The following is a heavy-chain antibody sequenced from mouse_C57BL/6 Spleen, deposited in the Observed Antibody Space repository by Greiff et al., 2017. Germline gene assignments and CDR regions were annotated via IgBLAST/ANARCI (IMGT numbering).Heavy chain of an antibody. D-gene: IGHD3-2*02. CDR1: GYAFSSSW. Sequence: QVQLQQSGPELVKPGASVKISCKASGYAFSSSWMNWVKQRPGKGLEWIGRIYPGDGDTNYNGKFKGKATLTADQSSSTAYMQRSSLASEDSAVYVCAREGGAAQALFDYWGQGTTLTVSS. CDR2: IYPGDGDT. J-gene: IGHJ2*01. V-gene: IGHV1-82*01. CDR3: AREGGAAQALFDY.